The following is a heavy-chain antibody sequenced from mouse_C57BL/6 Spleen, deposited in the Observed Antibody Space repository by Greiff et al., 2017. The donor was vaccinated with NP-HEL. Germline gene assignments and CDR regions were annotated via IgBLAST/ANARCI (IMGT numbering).Heavy chain of an antibody. CDR3: ARPYYYGNYWYFDV. D-gene: IGHD1-1*01. CDR1: GYAFSSSW. V-gene: IGHV1-82*01. J-gene: IGHJ1*03. Sequence: QVQLQQSGPELVKPGASVKISCKASGYAFSSSWMNWVKQRPGKGLEWIGRIYPGDGDTNYNGKFKGKATLTADKSSSTACMQLSSLTSEDSAVYFCARPYYYGNYWYFDVWGTGTTVTVSS. CDR2: IYPGDGDT.